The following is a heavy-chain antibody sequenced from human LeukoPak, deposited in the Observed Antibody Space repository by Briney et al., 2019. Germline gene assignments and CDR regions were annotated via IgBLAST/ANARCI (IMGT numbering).Heavy chain of an antibody. V-gene: IGHV3-30*02. CDR1: GFTFSSYS. D-gene: IGHD1-26*01. Sequence: PGGSLRLSCAASGFTFSSYSMNWVRQAPGKGLEWVAFIRYDGSNKYYADSVKGRFTISRDNSKNTLYLQMNSLRAEDTAVYYCAKDQHSIVGATGRYFDYWGQGTLVTVSS. J-gene: IGHJ4*02. CDR2: IRYDGSNK. CDR3: AKDQHSIVGATGRYFDY.